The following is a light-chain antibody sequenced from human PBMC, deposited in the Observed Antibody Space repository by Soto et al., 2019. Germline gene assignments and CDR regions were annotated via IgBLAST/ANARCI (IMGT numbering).Light chain of an antibody. CDR1: QSVSDW. CDR2: DAS. Sequence: DIQMTQSPSTLASSLGDRVTITCRASQSVSDWLAWFQQKPGKAPKVLIYDASTLESGVPSRFSGSGSGTDVTLAISSLKNEDSATYYCLQDINYPWTFGQGTKVDIK. CDR3: LQDINYPWT. V-gene: IGKV1-5*01. J-gene: IGKJ1*01.